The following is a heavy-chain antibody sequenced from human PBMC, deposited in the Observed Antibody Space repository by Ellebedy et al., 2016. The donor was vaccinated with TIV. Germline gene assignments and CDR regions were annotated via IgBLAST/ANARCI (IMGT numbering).Heavy chain of an antibody. V-gene: IGHV5-10-1*01. CDR2: IDLSNSYT. CDR3: ASLCSSFSCYSPAWVV. D-gene: IGHD2-15*01. J-gene: IGHJ4*02. Sequence: GESLKISCKGSGYTFTSLWISWVRQMPGKGLEWMGRIDLSNSYTNYSPSFKGHVTISADKSLSTSYLEWNSLEASDSAMYFCASLCSSFSCYSPAWVVWGQGTLVTVSS. CDR1: GYTFTSLW.